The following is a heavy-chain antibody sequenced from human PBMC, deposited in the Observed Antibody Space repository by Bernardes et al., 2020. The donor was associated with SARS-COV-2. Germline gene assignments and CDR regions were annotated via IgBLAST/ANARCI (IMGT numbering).Heavy chain of an antibody. CDR3: ARDIYSNYVWYYYYGMDV. V-gene: IGHV1-2*02. D-gene: IGHD4-4*01. Sequence: ASVKVSCKASGYTFTGYYMHWVRQAPGQGLEWMGWINPNSGGTNYAQKFQGRVTMTRDTSISTAYMELSRLRSDDAAVYYCARDIYSNYVWYYYYGMDVWGQGTTVTVSS. CDR2: INPNSGGT. J-gene: IGHJ6*02. CDR1: GYTFTGYY.